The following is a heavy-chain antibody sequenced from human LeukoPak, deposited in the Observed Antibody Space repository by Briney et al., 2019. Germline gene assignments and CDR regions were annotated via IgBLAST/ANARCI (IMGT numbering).Heavy chain of an antibody. CDR3: VYYYGSGSVEY. CDR1: GGSITSSNYY. CDR2: FYYSGST. D-gene: IGHD3-10*01. V-gene: IGHV4-39*01. J-gene: IGHJ4*02. Sequence: SETLSLTCTVSGGSITSSNYYWGWIRQPPGKGLEWIGSFYYSGSTNYNPSLKSRATISVDTSKNQFSLKLSSVPAADTAVYYCVYYYGSGSVEYWGQGTLVTVSS.